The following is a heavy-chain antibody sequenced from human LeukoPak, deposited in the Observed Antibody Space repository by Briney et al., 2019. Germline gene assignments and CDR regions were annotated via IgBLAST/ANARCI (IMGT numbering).Heavy chain of an antibody. J-gene: IGHJ4*02. CDR3: ARDLAYCGGDCYPGGDY. Sequence: PVKVSCKASGGTFSSYAISWVRQAPGQELEWMGRIIPIFGTANYAQKFQGRVTITADKSTSTAYMELSSLRSEDTAVYYCARDLAYCGGDCYPGGDYWGQGTLVTVSS. V-gene: IGHV1-69*06. CDR2: IIPIFGTA. CDR1: GGTFSSYA. D-gene: IGHD2-21*02.